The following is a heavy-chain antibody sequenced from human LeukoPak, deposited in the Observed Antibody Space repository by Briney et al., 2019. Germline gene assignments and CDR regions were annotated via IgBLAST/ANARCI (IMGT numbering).Heavy chain of an antibody. Sequence: GGSLRLSCAASGFTFSSYWMHWVRQAPGKGLVWVSRINSDGSSTSYADSVKGRFTISRDNAKNTLYLQMNSLRAEDTAVYYCASHYDYVWGIGGDAFYIWGQGTMVTVSS. CDR3: ASHYDYVWGIGGDAFYI. V-gene: IGHV3-74*01. J-gene: IGHJ3*02. CDR2: INSDGSST. D-gene: IGHD3-16*01. CDR1: GFTFSSYW.